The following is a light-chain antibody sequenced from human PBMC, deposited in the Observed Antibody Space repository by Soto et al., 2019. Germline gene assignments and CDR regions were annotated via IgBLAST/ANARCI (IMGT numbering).Light chain of an antibody. V-gene: IGKV1-39*01. Sequence: DIQMTQSPSSLSASVGDRVTITCRASQSISNYLNWYQQEPGKAPKLLIYAASSLQSGVPSRFSGRGSGTDFTLTISSLQPEDFATYYCQQSYSTLWTFGQGTKVEIK. CDR1: QSISNY. CDR3: QQSYSTLWT. CDR2: AAS. J-gene: IGKJ1*01.